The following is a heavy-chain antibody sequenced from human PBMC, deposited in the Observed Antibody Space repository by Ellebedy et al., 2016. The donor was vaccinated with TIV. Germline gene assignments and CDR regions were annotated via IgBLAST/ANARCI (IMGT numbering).Heavy chain of an antibody. Sequence: ASVKVSXXASGYTFTDYYIHWVRQAPGQGLEWMGWITTNSGGTNYAQKFQGRVTMTRDTSISTAYMELSRLRSDDTAVYYCARDHRYCSSTSCYTLSYRYFDYWGQGTLVTVSS. V-gene: IGHV1-2*02. CDR1: GYTFTDYY. J-gene: IGHJ4*02. D-gene: IGHD2-2*02. CDR3: ARDHRYCSSTSCYTLSYRYFDY. CDR2: ITTNSGGT.